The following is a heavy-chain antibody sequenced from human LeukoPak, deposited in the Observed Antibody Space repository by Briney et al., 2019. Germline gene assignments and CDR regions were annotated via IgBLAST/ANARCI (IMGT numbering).Heavy chain of an antibody. J-gene: IGHJ4*02. CDR1: GGXISSSNC. CDR3: ARMHYYDSSGYSFDY. CDR2: IYHSGST. D-gene: IGHD3-22*01. Sequence: SETLSLTCAVSGGXISSSNCWSWVRQPPGKGLEWIRQIYHSGSTNYNPSLESRGTISVDKSKNQFSLKLSSVTAADTAVYYCARMHYYDSSGYSFDYWGQGTLVTVSS. V-gene: IGHV4-4*02.